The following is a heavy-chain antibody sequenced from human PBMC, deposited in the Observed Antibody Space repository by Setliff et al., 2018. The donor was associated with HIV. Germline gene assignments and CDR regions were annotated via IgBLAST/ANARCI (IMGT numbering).Heavy chain of an antibody. J-gene: IGHJ6*04. V-gene: IGHV1-69*13. CDR3: ARDSRDIVVVIAPEPEPYYYYGMDV. CDR2: IVPIFGTP. CDR1: GDNFNSHS. D-gene: IGHD2-15*01. Sequence: SVKVSCKASGDNFNSHSISWVRQAPGQGLEWMGGIVPIFGTPNYAQKFRGRLTITADESTSTVYMELSSLRSEDTAVYFCARDSRDIVVVIAPEPEPYYYYGMDVWGEGTTGTVSS.